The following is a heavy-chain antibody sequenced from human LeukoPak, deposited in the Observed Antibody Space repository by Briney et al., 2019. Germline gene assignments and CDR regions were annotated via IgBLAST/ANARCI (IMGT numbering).Heavy chain of an antibody. CDR3: AKGRGDYVSAYFDY. Sequence: AGGSLRLSCAASGFTFSSYGMHWVRQAPGKGLEWVAVISYDGSNKYYADSVKGRFTISRDNSKNTLYLQMNSLRAEDTAVYYCAKGRGDYVSAYFDYWGQGTLVTVSS. CDR2: ISYDGSNK. CDR1: GFTFSSYG. D-gene: IGHD4-17*01. J-gene: IGHJ4*02. V-gene: IGHV3-30*18.